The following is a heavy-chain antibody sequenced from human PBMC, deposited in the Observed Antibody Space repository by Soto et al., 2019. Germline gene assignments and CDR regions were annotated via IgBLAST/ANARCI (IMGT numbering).Heavy chain of an antibody. V-gene: IGHV4-31*03. CDR2: IYYSGST. CDR1: GGSISSGGYY. Sequence: SETLSLTCTVSGGSISSGGYYWSWIRQHPGKGLEWIGYIYYSGSTYYNPSLKSRVTISVDTSKNQFSLKLSSVTAEDTAVYYCARGRVRQNVLRFLEWDPFDYWGQGTLVTVSS. CDR3: ARGRVRQNVLRFLEWDPFDY. D-gene: IGHD3-3*01. J-gene: IGHJ4*02.